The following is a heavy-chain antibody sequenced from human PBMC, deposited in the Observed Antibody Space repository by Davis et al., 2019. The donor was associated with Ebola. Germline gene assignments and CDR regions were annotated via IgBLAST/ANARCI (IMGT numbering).Heavy chain of an antibody. J-gene: IGHJ4*02. CDR1: GFTFSSYW. CDR3: TSTAGTELDY. CDR2: IKQDGSEK. D-gene: IGHD6-13*01. V-gene: IGHV3-7*01. Sequence: GESLKISCAASGFTFSSYWMSWVRQAPGKGLEWVANIKQDGSEKYYVDSVKGRFTISRDNAKNSLYLQMNSLRAEDTAVYYCTSTAGTELDYWGQGTLVTVSS.